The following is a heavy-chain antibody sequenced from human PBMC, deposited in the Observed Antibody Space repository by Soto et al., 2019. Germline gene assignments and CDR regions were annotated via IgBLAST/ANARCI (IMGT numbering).Heavy chain of an antibody. J-gene: IGHJ6*02. CDR2: IKSKTDGGTT. V-gene: IGHV3-15*07. Sequence: PGGSLRLSCAASGFTFSNAWMKWGRQAPGKGLEWVGRIKSKTDGGTTDYAAPVKGRFTISRDDSKNALYLQMNSLKTEDTAVYYCTTEGGDIVLVPAARYYYGMDVRGQGTTVTLSS. D-gene: IGHD2-2*01. CDR3: TTEGGDIVLVPAARYYYGMDV. CDR1: GFTFSNAW.